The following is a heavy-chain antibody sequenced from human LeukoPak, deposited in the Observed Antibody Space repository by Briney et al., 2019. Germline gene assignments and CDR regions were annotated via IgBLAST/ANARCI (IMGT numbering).Heavy chain of an antibody. J-gene: IGHJ4*02. Sequence: GGSLRLSCAASGFTVSSNYTSWVRQAPGKGLEWVSVIYSGGSTYYADSVKGRFTISRHNSKNTLYLQMNSLRAEDTAVYYCAREENYYDSSGYYDYWGQGTLVTVSS. CDR2: IYSGGST. CDR3: AREENYYDSSGYYDY. D-gene: IGHD3-22*01. V-gene: IGHV3-53*04. CDR1: GFTVSSNY.